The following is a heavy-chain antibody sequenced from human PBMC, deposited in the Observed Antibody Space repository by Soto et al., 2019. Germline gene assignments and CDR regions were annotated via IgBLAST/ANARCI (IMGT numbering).Heavy chain of an antibody. D-gene: IGHD3-10*02. V-gene: IGHV1-18*01. J-gene: IGHJ4*02. CDR1: GYTFTSYG. CDR2: ITTDKGKT. Sequence: QVQLVQSGPEVKKPGASVKVSCKTSGYTFTSYGISWVRQAPGQGLEWMGWITTDKGKTTYAQKFQGRVTMTTDTSTSTAYMELSSLRSDDTAVYYCAICSPAFVYWGQGTLVTVSS. CDR3: AICSPAFVY.